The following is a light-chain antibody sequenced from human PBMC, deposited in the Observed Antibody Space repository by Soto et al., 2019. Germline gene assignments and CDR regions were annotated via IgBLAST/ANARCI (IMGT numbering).Light chain of an antibody. CDR2: GTS. J-gene: IGKJ4*01. V-gene: IGKV3-20*01. CDR3: QQYGSSPTT. CDR1: QSVSSSY. Sequence: EVVLTQSPGTLSLSPGERATLSCRASQSVSSSYLAWYQQVPGQPPRLLIYGTSSRATGVPDRFSGSGSGTDFSLTISRLEPEDVAVYYCQQYGSSPTTFGGGTKVEIK.